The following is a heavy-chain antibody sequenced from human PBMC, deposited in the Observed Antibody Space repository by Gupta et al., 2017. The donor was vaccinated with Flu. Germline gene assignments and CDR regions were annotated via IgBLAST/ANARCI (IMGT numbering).Heavy chain of an antibody. CDR1: GFTFSSSY. J-gene: IGHJ4*02. D-gene: IGHD4-17*01. Sequence: EMQLVDSGGGLVQPGGPLRLSCAASGFTFSSSYLQWVRQAPGKGLVWVSRINPDGSSTTYAESVKGRFTISRDNAKNTLYLQTNSLGDDDTAVYYCATVTSGCWGQGTLVTVSS. V-gene: IGHV3-74*03. CDR3: ATVTSGC. CDR2: INPDGSST.